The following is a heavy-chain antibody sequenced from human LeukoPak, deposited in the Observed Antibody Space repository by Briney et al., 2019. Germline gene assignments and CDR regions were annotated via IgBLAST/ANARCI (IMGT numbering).Heavy chain of an antibody. CDR3: ARGFLNLLYYYMEV. CDR2: ISAYNGNT. CDR1: GYTFTSYG. D-gene: IGHD2-21*01. J-gene: IGHJ6*03. Sequence: GASVKVSCKASGYTFTSYGISWVRQAPGQGLEWMGWISAYNGNTNYAQKLQGRVPMTTDTSTSTAYMELRSLRSDDTAVDYCARGFLNLLYYYMEVWGKGTTVTVSS. V-gene: IGHV1-18*01.